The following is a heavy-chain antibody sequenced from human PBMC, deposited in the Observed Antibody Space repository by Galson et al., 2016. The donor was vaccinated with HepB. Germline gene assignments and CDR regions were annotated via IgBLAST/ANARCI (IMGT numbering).Heavy chain of an antibody. J-gene: IGHJ4*02. CDR2: VYPGDSDT. CDR3: ATLGEDCSGGTCYSPYYFHY. CDR1: GYSFPNYW. Sequence: QSGAEVKKPGESLKISCKESGYSFPNYWIAWVRQMPGKGLEWMGMVYPGDSDTRYSPSFQGQVTISADKSMETAYLQWNSLKASDTAMHYCATLGEDCSGGTCYSPYYFHYWGQGTLVTVSS. V-gene: IGHV5-51*03. D-gene: IGHD2-15*01.